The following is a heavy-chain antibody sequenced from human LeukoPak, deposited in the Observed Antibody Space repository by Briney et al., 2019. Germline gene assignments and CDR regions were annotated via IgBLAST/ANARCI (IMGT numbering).Heavy chain of an antibody. V-gene: IGHV5-51*01. Sequence: GESLKISCKGSGYTFTSYWIGWVRQMPGKGLEWMGIIYPGDSDTRYNPSFQGQVTISADKSVSTAYLQWSSLKASDTAMYYCASRLYSLDFDIWGQGTMVTVSS. CDR3: ASRLYSLDFDI. CDR1: GYTFTSYW. J-gene: IGHJ3*02. D-gene: IGHD6-13*01. CDR2: IYPGDSDT.